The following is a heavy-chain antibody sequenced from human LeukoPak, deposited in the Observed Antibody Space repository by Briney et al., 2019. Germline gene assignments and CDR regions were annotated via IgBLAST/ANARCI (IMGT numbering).Heavy chain of an antibody. CDR2: ISGSGGST. Sequence: SGGSLRLSCAASGFTFSSYAMSWVRQAPGKGLEWVSAISGSGGSTYYADSVKGRFTISRDNSKNTLYLQMNSLRAEDTAVYYCAKNDYDDSSGYYQYYFDYWGQGTLVTVSS. D-gene: IGHD3-22*01. V-gene: IGHV3-23*01. J-gene: IGHJ4*02. CDR1: GFTFSSYA. CDR3: AKNDYDDSSGYYQYYFDY.